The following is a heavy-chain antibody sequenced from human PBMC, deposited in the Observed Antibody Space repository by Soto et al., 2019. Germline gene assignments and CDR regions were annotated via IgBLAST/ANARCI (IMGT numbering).Heavy chain of an antibody. CDR3: ASKETGGYVRFDY. J-gene: IGHJ4*02. V-gene: IGHV4-4*02. Sequence: QVQLQESGPGLVKPSGTLSLTCAVSGGSISSSNWWSWVRQPPGKGLEWIGEIHHSGSTNYNPSLKSRVTISVDQSKNQFSLKLTSVTAADTAVYYCASKETGGYVRFDYWGQGTLVTVSS. CDR1: GGSISSSNW. CDR2: IHHSGST. D-gene: IGHD7-27*01.